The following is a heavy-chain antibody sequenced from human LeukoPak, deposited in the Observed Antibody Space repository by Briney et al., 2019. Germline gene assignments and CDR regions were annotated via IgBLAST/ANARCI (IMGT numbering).Heavy chain of an antibody. V-gene: IGHV3-53*01. J-gene: IGHJ4*02. Sequence: GGSLRLSCAASGFTFSSYYMSWVRQAPGKGLEWVSVIYSGGSTNYADSVKGRFTISRDNSKNTLYFQLNSLRAEDTAVYYCARWKTVRFLRWCLGDWGQGNLVTVSS. CDR3: ARWKTVRFLRWCLGD. CDR1: GFTFSSYY. CDR2: IYSGGST. D-gene: IGHD3-3*01.